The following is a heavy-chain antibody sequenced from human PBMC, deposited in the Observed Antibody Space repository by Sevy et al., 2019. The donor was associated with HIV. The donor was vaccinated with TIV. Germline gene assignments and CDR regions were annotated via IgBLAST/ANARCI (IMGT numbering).Heavy chain of an antibody. CDR1: GFTVSSNY. J-gene: IGHJ4*02. V-gene: IGHV3-66*01. D-gene: IGHD6-13*01. CDR2: IYSAGST. Sequence: GGSLRLSCVASGFTVSSNYMTWVRHAPGKGLEWVSVIYSAGSTYYAASVKASFTISRDNSKNTLYLQMNSLRADDTAVYYCARGLQLGPYFDYWGQGTLVTVSS. CDR3: ARGLQLGPYFDY.